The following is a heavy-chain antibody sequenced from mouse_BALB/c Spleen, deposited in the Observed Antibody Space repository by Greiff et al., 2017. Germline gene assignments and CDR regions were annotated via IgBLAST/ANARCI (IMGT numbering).Heavy chain of an antibody. CDR2: ISTYYGDA. V-gene: IGHV1S137*01. Sequence: QVQLQQSGAELVRPGVSVKISCKGSGYTFTDYAMHWVKQSHAKSLEWIGVISTYYGDASYNQKFKGKATMTVDKSSSTAYMELARLTSEDSAIYYCASIYYDYGGFAYWGQGTLVTVSA. J-gene: IGHJ3*01. D-gene: IGHD2-4*01. CDR3: ASIYYDYGGFAY. CDR1: GYTFTDYA.